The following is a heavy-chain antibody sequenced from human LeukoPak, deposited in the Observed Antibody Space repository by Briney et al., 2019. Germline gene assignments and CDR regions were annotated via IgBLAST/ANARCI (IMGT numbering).Heavy chain of an antibody. CDR3: ARRGAYCGGDCYPDYYCYYYMDV. Sequence: GGSLRLSCAASGFTFSSYGMSWVRQAPGKGLEWVANIKEDGSEKYYVDSVKGRFTISRDNAKNSLFLQMNSLRAEDTAVYYCARRGAYCGGDCYPDYYCYYYMDVWGKGTTVTVSS. CDR2: IKEDGSEK. J-gene: IGHJ6*03. D-gene: IGHD2-21*02. V-gene: IGHV3-7*03. CDR1: GFTFSSYG.